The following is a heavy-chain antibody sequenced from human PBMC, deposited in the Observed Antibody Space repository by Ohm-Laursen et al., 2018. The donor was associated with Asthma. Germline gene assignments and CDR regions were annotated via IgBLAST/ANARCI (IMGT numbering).Heavy chain of an antibody. D-gene: IGHD6-19*01. CDR2: ISGSDGTT. J-gene: IGHJ4*02. Sequence: SLRLSCSASGFTFSIYAMSWVRQAPGKGLEWVSAISGSDGTTYYADSVKGRFTISRDNSKNTLYLQMNSLRAEDTAVYYCAKDIGQWLATYYFDYWGQGTLVTVSS. CDR3: AKDIGQWLATYYFDY. CDR1: GFTFSIYA. V-gene: IGHV3-23*01.